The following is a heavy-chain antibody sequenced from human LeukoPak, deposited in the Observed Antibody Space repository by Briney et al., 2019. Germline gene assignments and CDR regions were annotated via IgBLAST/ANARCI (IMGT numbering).Heavy chain of an antibody. J-gene: IGHJ4*02. V-gene: IGHV3-53*01. CDR1: GFIVSSNY. D-gene: IGHD4-17*01. CDR3: ATTYGDYVYTFCQ. Sequence: GGSLRLSCAASGFIVSSNYMSWVRQAPGRGLEWISVIFIGGSTYYADSVKGRFTISRDNSKNTLYLQMNSLRAEDTAVYYCATTYGDYVYTFCQWGQGTLVTVSS. CDR2: IFIGGST.